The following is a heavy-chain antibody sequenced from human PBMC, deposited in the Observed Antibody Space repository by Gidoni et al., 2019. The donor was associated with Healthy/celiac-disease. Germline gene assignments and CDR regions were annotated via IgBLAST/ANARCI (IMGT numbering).Heavy chain of an antibody. Sequence: QVQLVQSGAEVKKPGASVKDSCKASGYTFTSYAMHWVRQAPGQRLEWMGWINAGNGNTKYAQKFQGRVTITRDTSASTAYMELSSLRSEDTAVYYCARDRYGWFDPWGQGTLVTVSS. CDR3: ARDRYGWFDP. V-gene: IGHV1-3*01. D-gene: IGHD1-20*01. CDR1: GYTFTSYA. CDR2: INAGNGNT. J-gene: IGHJ5*02.